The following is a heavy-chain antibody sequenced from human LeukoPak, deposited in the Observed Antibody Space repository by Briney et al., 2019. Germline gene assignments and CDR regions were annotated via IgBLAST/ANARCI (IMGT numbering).Heavy chain of an antibody. V-gene: IGHV3-23*01. CDR1: GFIFSNYG. Sequence: GGSLRLSCAASGFIFSNYGMNWVRQAPGKGLEWVAAISASGSATSYADSVRGRFTISRDNSKSTTYLQMNSLRAEDTAVYYCAKAVFRSYDSSGYYYGPGDYWGQGTLVTVSS. CDR2: ISASGSAT. J-gene: IGHJ4*02. D-gene: IGHD3-22*01. CDR3: AKAVFRSYDSSGYYYGPGDY.